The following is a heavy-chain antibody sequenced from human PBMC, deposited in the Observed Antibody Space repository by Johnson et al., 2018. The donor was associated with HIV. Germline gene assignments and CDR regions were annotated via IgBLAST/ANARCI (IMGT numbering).Heavy chain of an antibody. CDR1: GFTFSTYG. J-gene: IGHJ3*02. CDR2: ISYDGSNK. Sequence: QVHLVESGGGVVQPGRSLRLSCAASGFTFSTYGMHWVRRAPGQGLEWVAVISYDGSNKYYADSVKGRFTISRDNSKHTMYLQMNSLRAEDTAVYYCAKEAADDAFDIWGQGTMVTVSS. D-gene: IGHD6-25*01. V-gene: IGHV3-30*18. CDR3: AKEAADDAFDI.